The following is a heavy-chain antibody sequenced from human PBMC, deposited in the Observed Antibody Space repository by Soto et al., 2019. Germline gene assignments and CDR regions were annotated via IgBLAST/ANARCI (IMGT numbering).Heavy chain of an antibody. CDR2: ISAHNGNT. CDR1: GYTFTTYG. V-gene: IGHV1-18*01. D-gene: IGHD1-1*01. CDR3: ARGRYGDY. J-gene: IGHJ4*02. Sequence: QGHLVQSGAGVKRPGASVKVSCKGSGYTFTTYGITWVRQAPGQGLEWVGWISAHNGNTNYAQKLQGRVTVTRDTSTSTAYMELRSLRSDDTAVYYCARGRYGDYWGQGALVTVS.